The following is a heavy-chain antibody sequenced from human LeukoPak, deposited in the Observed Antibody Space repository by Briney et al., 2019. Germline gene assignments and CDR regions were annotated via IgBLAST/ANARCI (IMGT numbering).Heavy chain of an antibody. CDR1: GYTFTDYY. CDR3: ATVYCRNTGCYPFYFDY. CDR2: VDPGDNKI. J-gene: IGHJ4*02. D-gene: IGHD2-2*01. Sequence: ASVKVSCKVSGYTFTDYYIHWIQQAPGKGLEWMGLVDPGDNKIIYAEKFQGRVTITADTSTDPAYLELSSLTSEDTAMYYCATVYCRNTGCYPFYFDYWGQGTLVTVSS. V-gene: IGHV1-69-2*01.